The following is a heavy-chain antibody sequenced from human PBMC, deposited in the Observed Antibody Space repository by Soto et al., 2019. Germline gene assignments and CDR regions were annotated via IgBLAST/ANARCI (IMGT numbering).Heavy chain of an antibody. J-gene: IGHJ6*02. Sequence: QVQLQESGPGLVKASETLSLTCTVSVDSITIYYWSWIRQPAGKGLEWIGRIDTSGNTNYNPSLKSRVTMSVDTSKKQFSLKLTSVTAADTAVYYCARYSNNWFQTEGMDVWGQGTTVTVSS. CDR2: IDTSGNT. V-gene: IGHV4-4*07. D-gene: IGHD6-13*01. CDR1: VDSITIYY. CDR3: ARYSNNWFQTEGMDV.